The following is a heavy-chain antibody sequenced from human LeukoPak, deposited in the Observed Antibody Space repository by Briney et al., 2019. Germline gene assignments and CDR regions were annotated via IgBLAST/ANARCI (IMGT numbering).Heavy chain of an antibody. J-gene: IGHJ3*02. CDR3: ARDGKYDYVDAFDI. D-gene: IGHD3-16*01. CDR1: GGPFSGYY. Sequence: SETLSLTCAVYGGPFSGYYWSWIRQPPEKGLEWIGEINHSGSTNYNPSLKSRVTISVDTSKNQFSLKLSSVTAADTAVYYCARDGKYDYVDAFDIWGQGTMVTVSS. V-gene: IGHV4-34*01. CDR2: INHSGST.